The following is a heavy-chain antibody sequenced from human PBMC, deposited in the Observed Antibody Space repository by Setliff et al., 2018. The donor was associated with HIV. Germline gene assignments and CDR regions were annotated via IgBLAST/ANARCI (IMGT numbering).Heavy chain of an antibody. V-gene: IGHV3-21*01. Sequence: PGESLKISCAASGFTFSGYSMNWVRQAPGKGLEWVSSISDRSSNVHYTDSVKGRFTISRDNARNSLYLQMNNLRAEDTAVYWCARDREVRWQRLDYYYYGLDVWGQGTTVTVSS. CDR1: GFTFSGYS. CDR3: ARDREVRWQRLDYYYYGLDV. D-gene: IGHD6-25*01. J-gene: IGHJ6*02. CDR2: ISDRSSNV.